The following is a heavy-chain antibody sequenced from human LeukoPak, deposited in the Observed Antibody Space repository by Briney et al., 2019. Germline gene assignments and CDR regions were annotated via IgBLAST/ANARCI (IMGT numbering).Heavy chain of an antibody. D-gene: IGHD1-26*01. CDR2: IRNKVNNYAT. V-gene: IGHV3-73*01. J-gene: IGHJ6*02. Sequence: PGGSLKLSCAASGFTFCDSAMHWVRQASGKGLEWVGRIRNKVNNYATAYAASVKGRFTISRDDSKNTAYLQMNSLKTEDTAVYYCSFIVGSTGGYGMDVWGQGTTVTVSS. CDR3: SFIVGSTGGYGMDV. CDR1: GFTFCDSA.